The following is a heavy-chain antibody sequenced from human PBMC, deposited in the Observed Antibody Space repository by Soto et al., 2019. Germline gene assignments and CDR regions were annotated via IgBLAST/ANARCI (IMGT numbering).Heavy chain of an antibody. CDR1: GGSINNYY. CDR3: ARVQMATLYFDH. Sequence: XETLSLTCYVSGGSINNYYWSWVRQPPGKGLEWIGYIYYSGTHNYNPSLESRLTISVDTSKNQFSLSLSSVTAADTAVYYCARVQMATLYFDHWGQGTLVTVSS. V-gene: IGHV4-59*01. J-gene: IGHJ4*02. CDR2: IYYSGTH. D-gene: IGHD5-12*01.